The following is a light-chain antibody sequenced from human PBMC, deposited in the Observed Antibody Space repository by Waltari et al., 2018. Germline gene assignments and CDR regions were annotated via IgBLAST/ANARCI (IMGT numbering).Light chain of an antibody. J-gene: IGLJ1*01. CDR1: SSDVGGYNY. V-gene: IGLV2-14*03. Sequence: QSALTQPASVSGSPGQSITISCTGTSSDVGGYNYVSWYQQHPGKAPQLMIYDVSNRPSGVSKRFSGSKSGNTASLTISGLQAEDEADYYCSSYTSSSTLVFGTGTKVTVL. CDR3: SSYTSSSTLV. CDR2: DVS.